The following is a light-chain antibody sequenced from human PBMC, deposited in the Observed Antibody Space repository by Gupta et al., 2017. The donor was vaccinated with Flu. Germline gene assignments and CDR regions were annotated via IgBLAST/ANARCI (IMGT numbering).Light chain of an antibody. CDR3: MQGSRWPWA. CDR2: QVS. Sequence: ISCRSRQSLVYSDGNTYLQWFQQRPGQSPRRLIYQVSHRESGVPDRFSGSGSGTDFTLKISRVEAEDVGVYYCMQGSRWPWAFGQGTKVEIK. J-gene: IGKJ1*01. CDR1: QSLVYSDGNTY. V-gene: IGKV2-30*01.